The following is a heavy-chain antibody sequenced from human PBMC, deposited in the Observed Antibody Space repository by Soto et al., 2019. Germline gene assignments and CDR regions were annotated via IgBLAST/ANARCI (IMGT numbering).Heavy chain of an antibody. J-gene: IGHJ5*02. D-gene: IGHD6-19*01. Sequence: PSETLSLTCTVSGAALSSGGYFYTWVRPPPGRGLEWLGYIYYSGGTNYNPSLKSRVTMSLDKSKCQFSLRLISVTAADTAVYYCTREQSDDNYFDPWGQGTLVTVSS. V-gene: IGHV4-61*08. CDR2: IYYSGGT. CDR1: GAALSSGGYF. CDR3: TREQSDDNYFDP.